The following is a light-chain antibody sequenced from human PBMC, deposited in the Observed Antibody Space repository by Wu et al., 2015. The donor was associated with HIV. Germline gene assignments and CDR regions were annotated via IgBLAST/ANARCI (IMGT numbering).Light chain of an antibody. CDR1: QSISSNF. CDR2: ATS. Sequence: EIVLTQSPDTLSLSPGDRATLSCGASQSISSNFLAWYQQTPGRAPRLLIYATSSRATGIPDRFSGSGSGTDFTLTISRLEPEDFAVYYCQQYGSSPRTFGQGTKLEIK. V-gene: IGKV3-20*01. CDR3: QQYGSSPRT. J-gene: IGKJ2*01.